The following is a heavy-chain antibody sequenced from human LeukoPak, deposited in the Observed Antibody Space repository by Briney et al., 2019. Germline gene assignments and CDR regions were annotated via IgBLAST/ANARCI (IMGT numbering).Heavy chain of an antibody. CDR2: ISTSSSFI. Sequence: PGGSLRLSCSASGFTFSSHCMNWVRQTPGKGLEWFSSISTSSSFIYYADSVKGRFTISRDNAKSSLYLQMNSMRAEDTAVYYCARNYDFWSSPQGYMDVWGKGTTVTVSS. CDR3: ARNYDFWSSPQGYMDV. CDR1: GFTFSSHC. V-gene: IGHV3-21*01. D-gene: IGHD3-3*01. J-gene: IGHJ6*03.